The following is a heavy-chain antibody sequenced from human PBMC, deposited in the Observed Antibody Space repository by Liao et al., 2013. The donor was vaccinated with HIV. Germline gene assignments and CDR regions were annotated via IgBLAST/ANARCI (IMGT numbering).Heavy chain of an antibody. CDR3: ARARRRAVVLHYYYYLDV. CDR1: GGSFSDYY. CDR2: INHSGST. Sequence: QVQLQQWGAGLLKPSETLSLSCAVYGGSFSDYYWTWVRQAPGKGLEWIGEINHSGSTNYSPALKSRVTLSVDTSKNQFSLNLTSVTAADTAVYFCARARRRAVVLHYYYYLDVWGKGTTVTVSS. D-gene: IGHD2-2*01. J-gene: IGHJ6*03. V-gene: IGHV4-34*01.